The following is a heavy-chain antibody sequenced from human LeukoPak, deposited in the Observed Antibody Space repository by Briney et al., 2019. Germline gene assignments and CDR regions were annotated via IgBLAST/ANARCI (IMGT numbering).Heavy chain of an antibody. V-gene: IGHV3-73*01. D-gene: IGHD3-16*01. CDR1: GFTFSGSS. Sequence: PGGSLRLSCAASGFTFSGSSMHWVRQASGKGLEWVGRIRSKANSYATACAASVKGRFTISRDDSKNTAYLQMNSLKTEDTAVYYCARVGAVGGVFRAFDLWGQGTMVTVSS. CDR3: ARVGAVGGVFRAFDL. J-gene: IGHJ3*01. CDR2: IRSKANSYAT.